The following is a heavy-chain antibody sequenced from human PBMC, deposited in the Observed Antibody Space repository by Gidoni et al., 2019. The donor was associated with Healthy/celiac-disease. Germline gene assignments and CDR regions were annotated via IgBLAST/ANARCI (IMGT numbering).Heavy chain of an antibody. J-gene: IGHJ4*02. V-gene: IGHV4-59*01. CDR2: IYYSGST. D-gene: IGHD6-19*01. CDR1: GGSISSYY. Sequence: QVQLQESGPGLVKPSETLSLTCPVSGGSISSYYWSWIRQPPGKGLEWIGYIYYSGSTNYNPSLKSRVTISVDTSKNQFSLKLSSVTAADTAVYYCARVSIAVAGLVDYWGQGTLVTVSS. CDR3: ARVSIAVAGLVDY.